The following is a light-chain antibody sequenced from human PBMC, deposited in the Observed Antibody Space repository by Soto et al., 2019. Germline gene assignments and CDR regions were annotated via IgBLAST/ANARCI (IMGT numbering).Light chain of an antibody. CDR1: SSDVGVYNY. J-gene: IGLJ2*01. V-gene: IGLV2-14*01. CDR2: EVS. CDR3: HSYDSSLSAVV. Sequence: QSVLTQPASVSGSPGQSITISCTGTSSDVGVYNYVSWYQQHPGKAPKLMIYEVSNRPSGVPDRFSGSKSGTSASLAITGLQAEDEADYYCHSYDSSLSAVVFGGGTKVTVL.